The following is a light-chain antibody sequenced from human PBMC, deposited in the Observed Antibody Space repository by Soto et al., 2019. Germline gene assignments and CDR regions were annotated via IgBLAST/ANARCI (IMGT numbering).Light chain of an antibody. J-gene: IGLJ1*01. CDR3: ASWDDSLNGYV. V-gene: IGLV1-44*01. CDR2: YDD. Sequence: QSVLTQPPSASGTPGQRVTISCSGSSSNIESNTVTWYQQLPGTAPKLVIYYDDLLSSGVSDRFSGSRSGTSASLAIRGLLSEDEADYYCASWDDSLNGYVFGIGTKVTVL. CDR1: SSNIESNT.